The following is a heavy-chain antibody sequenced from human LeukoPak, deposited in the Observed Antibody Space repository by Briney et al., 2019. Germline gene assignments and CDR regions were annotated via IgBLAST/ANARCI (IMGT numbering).Heavy chain of an antibody. V-gene: IGHV3-74*01. CDR1: RFSINSFW. J-gene: IGHJ4*02. CDR2: INSDSTST. CDR3: ARGAYSFDD. Sequence: PGGSLRLACAASRFSINSFWMHWVRQAPGKGLVWVARINSDSTSTSYVDSVKGRFAISKDNAKNTVYLQMSSLRADDTAIYYCARGAYSFDDWGQGILVTVSS. D-gene: IGHD4-11*01.